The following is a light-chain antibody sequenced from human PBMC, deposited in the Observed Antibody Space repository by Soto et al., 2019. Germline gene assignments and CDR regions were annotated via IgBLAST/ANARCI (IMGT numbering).Light chain of an antibody. CDR2: DVS. J-gene: IGLJ2*01. V-gene: IGLV2-11*01. CDR1: SSDVGGYNY. Sequence: QSALTQPRSGSGSPGQSVTISCTGTSSDVGGYNYVAWYQQHPGKAPKLMIYDVSKRPSGVPDRFSGSKSGNTASLTISGLQAEDEADYYCCSYAGSYTLKVFGGGTKLTVL. CDR3: CSYAGSYTLKV.